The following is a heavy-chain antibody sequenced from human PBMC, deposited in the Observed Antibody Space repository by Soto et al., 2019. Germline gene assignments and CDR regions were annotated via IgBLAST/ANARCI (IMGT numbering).Heavy chain of an antibody. D-gene: IGHD6-6*01. CDR1: CASISSSSYW. Sequence: SETLSLTCTVSCASISSSSYWCDWIRDPTGKRLECIGSINYAGSTYYNPSIKSRVTISTNSSKMQMPRALTSVTAAGTAVYYCARHSRSYDSNWIDAWGQGTLVTVSS. J-gene: IGHJ5*02. CDR3: ARHSRSYDSNWIDA. V-gene: IGHV4-39*01. CDR2: INYAGST.